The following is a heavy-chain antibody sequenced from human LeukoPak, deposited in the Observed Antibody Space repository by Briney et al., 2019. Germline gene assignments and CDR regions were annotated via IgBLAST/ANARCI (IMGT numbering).Heavy chain of an antibody. Sequence: ASVKVSCKASGYTLTSYAMNWVRQAPGQGLEWMGWINTNTGNPTYAQGFTGRFVFSLDTSVSTAYLQISSLKAEDTAVYYCARDGAAAGRVGATSFPDDYWGQGTLVTVSS. CDR3: ARDGAAAGRVGATSFPDDY. V-gene: IGHV7-4-1*02. CDR2: INTNTGNP. D-gene: IGHD1-26*01. J-gene: IGHJ4*02. CDR1: GYTLTSYA.